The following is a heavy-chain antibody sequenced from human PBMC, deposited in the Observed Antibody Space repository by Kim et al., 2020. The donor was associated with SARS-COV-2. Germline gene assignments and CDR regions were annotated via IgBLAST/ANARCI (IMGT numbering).Heavy chain of an antibody. Sequence: GGSLRLSCEVSGFTFSSYAFSWVRQAPEKGLEWVSGIGGSGLDTYYADSVKGRFTISRDNSKNTLYLQMNNLGVEDTAMYFCARVVREGYCGPTSCYKTYFDDWGQGTLVTVSS. D-gene: IGHD3-9*01. V-gene: IGHV3-23*01. CDR1: GFTFSSYA. J-gene: IGHJ4*02. CDR2: IGGSGLDT. CDR3: ARVVREGYCGPTSCYKTYFDD.